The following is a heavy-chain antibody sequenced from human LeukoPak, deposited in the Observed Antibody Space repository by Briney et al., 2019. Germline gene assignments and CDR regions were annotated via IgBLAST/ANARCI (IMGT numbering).Heavy chain of an antibody. V-gene: IGHV3-30*18. CDR3: AKPRLRGGYLFDY. Sequence: PGGSLRLSCAASGFTFSSYGMHWVRQAPGKGLEWMAVVSDDGSNKYYEDSVRGRFTISRDYSKNTLYLQMSSLRDEDTAVYYCAKPRLRGGYLFDYWGQGTLATVSS. CDR2: VSDDGSNK. J-gene: IGHJ4*02. CDR1: GFTFSSYG. D-gene: IGHD5-12*01.